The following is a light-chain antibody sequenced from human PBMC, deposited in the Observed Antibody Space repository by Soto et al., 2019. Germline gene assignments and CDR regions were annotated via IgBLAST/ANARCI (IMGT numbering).Light chain of an antibody. J-gene: IGKJ1*01. V-gene: IGKV1-5*03. Sequence: DIQMTQSPSTLSASVGDSVSINCRASQSISAWLAWYQQKPGKAPRLLIYKASTLEIGVPSRFSGSGSGTEFTLTISSLQPDDVAIYYCQQYNNWPQTFGQGTKVDI. CDR3: QQYNNWPQT. CDR1: QSISAW. CDR2: KAS.